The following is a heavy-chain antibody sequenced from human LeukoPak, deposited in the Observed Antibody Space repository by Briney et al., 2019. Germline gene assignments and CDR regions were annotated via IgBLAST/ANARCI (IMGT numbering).Heavy chain of an antibody. D-gene: IGHD3-3*01. Sequence: ASVKVSCTASGYTFTDNYVHWVRQAPGQGLEWMGGIIPIFGTANYAQKFQGRVTITADESTSTAYMELSSLRSEDTAVYYCARTNDFWSGYLGYFDYWGQGTLVTVSS. CDR2: IIPIFGTA. J-gene: IGHJ4*02. CDR3: ARTNDFWSGYLGYFDY. CDR1: GYTFTDNY. V-gene: IGHV1-69*13.